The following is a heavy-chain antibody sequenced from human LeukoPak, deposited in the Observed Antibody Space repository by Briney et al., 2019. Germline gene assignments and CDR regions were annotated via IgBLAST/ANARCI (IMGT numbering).Heavy chain of an antibody. Sequence: SETLSLTCTVSGGSISSSSYYWGWIRQPPGKGLEWIGSIYYSGSTYYNPSLKSRVTISVDTSKNQFSLKLSSVTAADTAVYYCARHVFRTTVAPNFDYWGQGTLVTVSS. CDR2: IYYSGST. CDR3: ARHVFRTTVAPNFDY. CDR1: GGSISSSSYY. V-gene: IGHV4-39*01. D-gene: IGHD4-23*01. J-gene: IGHJ4*02.